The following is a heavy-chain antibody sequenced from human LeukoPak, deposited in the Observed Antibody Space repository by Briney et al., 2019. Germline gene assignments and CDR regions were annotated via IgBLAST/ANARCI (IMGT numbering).Heavy chain of an antibody. D-gene: IGHD3-22*01. J-gene: IGHJ4*02. Sequence: GGSLRLSCAASGFTFSTYGMTWVRQAPGKGLEWVAAFGGSGGATFYADSVKGRFTISRDNAKNSLYLQMNSLRAEDTAVYYCARSSHYYDSSGYYLSGYWGQGTLVTVSS. CDR1: GFTFSTYG. CDR3: ARSSHYYDSSGYYLSGY. V-gene: IGHV3-48*01. CDR2: FGGSGGAT.